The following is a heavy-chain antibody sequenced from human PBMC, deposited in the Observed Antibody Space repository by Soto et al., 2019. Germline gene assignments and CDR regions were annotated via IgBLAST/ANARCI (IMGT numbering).Heavy chain of an antibody. Sequence: QVQLVQSGAEEKKPGASVQVACKASGYTFTNYAMHWVRQAPGQRLEWMGWINAGNGNTKYSQKFQGRVTITRDTPASTAYMELNRLTSDDTAVYYFARVSGYSLPDYWGQGTLVTVSS. D-gene: IGHD5-18*01. CDR2: INAGNGNT. V-gene: IGHV1-3*05. CDR3: ARVSGYSLPDY. J-gene: IGHJ4*02. CDR1: GYTFTNYA.